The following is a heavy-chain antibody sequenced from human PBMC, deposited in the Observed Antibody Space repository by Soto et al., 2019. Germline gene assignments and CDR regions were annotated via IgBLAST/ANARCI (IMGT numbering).Heavy chain of an antibody. V-gene: IGHV3-30*18. CDR1: GFTFSSYG. D-gene: IGHD3-3*01. CDR2: ISYDGSNK. J-gene: IGHJ4*02. Sequence: GGSLRLSCAASGFTFSSYGMHWVRQAPGKGLEWVAVISYDGSNKYYADSVKGRFTISRDNSKNTLYLQMNSLRAEDTAVYYCAKPYYDFWSGYYKGNYFDYWGQGTLVTVSS. CDR3: AKPYYDFWSGYYKGNYFDY.